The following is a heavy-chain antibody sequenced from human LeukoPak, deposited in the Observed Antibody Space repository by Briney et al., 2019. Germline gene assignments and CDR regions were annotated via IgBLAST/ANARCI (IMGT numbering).Heavy chain of an antibody. CDR2: INQDGSEK. D-gene: IGHD5-18*01. CDR1: GFRLGSFG. V-gene: IGHV3-7*01. J-gene: IGHJ4*02. Sequence: GGPRELPCPPSGFRLGSFGLTGPAQPPGRGRGGVVNINQDGSEKYFVDSVKGRFTISRDNAKNSLYLQMNSLRDEDTAVYYCARDGSGYSVVWGQGTLVTVSS. CDR3: ARDGSGYSVV.